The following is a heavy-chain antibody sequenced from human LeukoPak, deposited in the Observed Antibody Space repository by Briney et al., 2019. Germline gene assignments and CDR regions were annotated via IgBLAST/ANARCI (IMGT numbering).Heavy chain of an antibody. V-gene: IGHV3-23*01. CDR1: GFIFDTHT. J-gene: IGHJ6*02. CDR3: VRRAAVRGMDF. CDR2: ISVSRDST. Sequence: GFSLTLSCTASGFIFDTHTLTLLGQAPGKAREWVASISVSRDSTNYGASVKGRFTISRDRFKRTVHLEMSTLRAADTAMYYCVRRAAVRGMDFCDLGNTVIVSS.